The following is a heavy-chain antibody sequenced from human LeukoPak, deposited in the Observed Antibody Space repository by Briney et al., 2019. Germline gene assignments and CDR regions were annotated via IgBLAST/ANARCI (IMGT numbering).Heavy chain of an antibody. Sequence: PGGSLRLSCAASGFTFDDYGMTWVRQPPGKGLEWVSGIDWNGGSTGYADSVKGRFTISRDNAKNSLYLQMDSLRAEDTTLYYCARALRVGSSGYYYFDYWGQGTLVTVSS. V-gene: IGHV3-20*04. J-gene: IGHJ4*02. CDR1: GFTFDDYG. CDR3: ARALRVGSSGYYYFDY. D-gene: IGHD6-25*01. CDR2: IDWNGGST.